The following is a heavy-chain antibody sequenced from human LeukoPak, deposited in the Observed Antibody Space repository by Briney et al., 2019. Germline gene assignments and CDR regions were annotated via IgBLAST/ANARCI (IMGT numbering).Heavy chain of an antibody. CDR2: VQYTGST. CDR1: GGSISSYY. CDR3: ARGGYYGSGNDFRFDP. V-gene: IGHV4-59*01. J-gene: IGHJ5*02. Sequence: SETLSLTCTVSGGSISSYYWSWIRQSPGKGLECIGYVQYTGSTNYNPSLKSRVTISVETSKNQFSLKLKSVSAADTAVYYCARGGYYGSGNDFRFDPWGQGTLATVSS. D-gene: IGHD3-10*01.